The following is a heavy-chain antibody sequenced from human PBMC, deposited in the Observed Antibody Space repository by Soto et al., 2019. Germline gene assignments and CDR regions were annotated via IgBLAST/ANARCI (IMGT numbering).Heavy chain of an antibody. Sequence: GASVKVSCKASGYTFTSYGISWVRQVPGQGLEWMGWISAYNGNTNYAQKLQGRVTMTTDTSTSTAYMELRSLRSDDTAVYYCARVVVTFRVVIMYFDYWGQCILVTVSS. CDR1: GYTFTSYG. J-gene: IGHJ4*02. CDR3: ARVVVTFRVVIMYFDY. CDR2: ISAYNGNT. V-gene: IGHV1-18*01. D-gene: IGHD3-3*01.